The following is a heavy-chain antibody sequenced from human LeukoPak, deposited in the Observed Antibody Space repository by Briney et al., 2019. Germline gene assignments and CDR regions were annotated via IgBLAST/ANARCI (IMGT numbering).Heavy chain of an antibody. CDR2: VSSTGYTT. J-gene: IGHJ5*02. CDR1: GFTFSGDW. V-gene: IGHV3-74*01. Sequence: GGSLRLSCAASGFTFSGDWMHWVRQAPGKGLVWVSHVSSTGYTTRYADSVKGRFTISRDNAKNTLYLQMNSLRAEDTAVYYCAREQGAIDPWGQGTMVTVSS. CDR3: AREQGAIDP.